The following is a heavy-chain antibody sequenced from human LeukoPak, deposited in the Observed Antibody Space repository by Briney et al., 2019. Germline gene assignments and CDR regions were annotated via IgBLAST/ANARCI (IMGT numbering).Heavy chain of an antibody. V-gene: IGHV1-24*01. CDR2: FDPEDGET. CDR3: ATDYSSGYDFVDAFDI. J-gene: IGHJ3*02. CDR1: GYTLTELS. Sequence: ASVKVSCKVSGYTLTELSMHWVRQAPGKGLEWMGGFDPEDGETIYAQKFQGRVTMTEDTSTDTAYMELSSLRSEDTAVYYCATDYSSGYDFVDAFDIWGQGTMVTVSS. D-gene: IGHD5-12*01.